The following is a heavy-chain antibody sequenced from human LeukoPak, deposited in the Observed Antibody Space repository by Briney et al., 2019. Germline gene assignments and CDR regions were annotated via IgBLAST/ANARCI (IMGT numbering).Heavy chain of an antibody. Sequence: SSETLSLTCTVSGGSISSYYWSWIRQPAGKGLEWIGRIYTSVSTNYNPSLKSRVTMSVDTSKNQFSLKLSSVTAADTAVYYCARDLYGGYGDYADYYYYGMDVWGQGTTVTVSS. V-gene: IGHV4-4*07. CDR3: ARDLYGGYGDYADYYYYGMDV. CDR2: IYTSVST. D-gene: IGHD4-17*01. J-gene: IGHJ6*02. CDR1: GGSISSYY.